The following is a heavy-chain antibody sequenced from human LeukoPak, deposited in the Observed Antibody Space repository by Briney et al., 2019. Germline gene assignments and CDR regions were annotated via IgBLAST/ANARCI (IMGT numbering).Heavy chain of an antibody. CDR2: SYYSGST. Sequence: SETLSLTCSVSGGAVTSFYWSWIRQSPGKGLEWIGYSYYSGSTEYNPSLKSRVTMSGDTSKNQLSLKLRSVTAADTAMYYCARHRFASAVILDYWGQGDPVTVSS. CDR1: GGAVTSFY. CDR3: ARHRFASAVILDY. D-gene: IGHD2-21*02. V-gene: IGHV4-59*08. J-gene: IGHJ4*02.